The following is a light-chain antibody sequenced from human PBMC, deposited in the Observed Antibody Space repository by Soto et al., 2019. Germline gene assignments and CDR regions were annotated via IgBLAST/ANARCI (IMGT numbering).Light chain of an antibody. CDR3: AAWDDSLNGHVV. J-gene: IGLJ2*01. Sequence: QAVVTQPPSASGTPGQRVTISCSGSSSNIGSNTVNWYQQLPGTAPKLLIHTNNQRPSGVPDRFSGSKSGTSASLAISGLQSEDEDDYYCAAWDDSLNGHVVFGGGTKLTVL. CDR2: TNN. V-gene: IGLV1-44*01. CDR1: SSNIGSNT.